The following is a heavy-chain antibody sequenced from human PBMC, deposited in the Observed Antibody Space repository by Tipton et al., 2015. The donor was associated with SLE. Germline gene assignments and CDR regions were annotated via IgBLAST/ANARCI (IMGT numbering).Heavy chain of an antibody. CDR3: ARGSSLAAFDI. V-gene: IGHV4-34*01. Sequence: GSLRLSCAVYGGSFSGYYWSWIRQPPGKGLEWIGEINHSGSTNYNPSLKSRVPISVDTSKNQFSLKLSSVTAADTAVYYCARGSSLAAFDIWGQGTMVTVSS. CDR2: INHSGST. CDR1: GGSFSGYY. J-gene: IGHJ3*02.